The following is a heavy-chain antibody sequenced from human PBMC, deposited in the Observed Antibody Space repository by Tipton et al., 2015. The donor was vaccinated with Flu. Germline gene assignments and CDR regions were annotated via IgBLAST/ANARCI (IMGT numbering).Heavy chain of an antibody. CDR1: GGSISGYY. D-gene: IGHD3-3*01. CDR2: IYSSGRST. Sequence: TLSLTCTVSGGSISGYYWSWIRQPPGRGLEWIGYIYSSGRSTNYNPSVKSRVTISVDTSKNQFSLELSSVTAADTAVYYCARVGDLWSGTNYGLDVWGQGTTVTVSS. CDR3: ARVGDLWSGTNYGLDV. V-gene: IGHV4-59*01. J-gene: IGHJ6*02.